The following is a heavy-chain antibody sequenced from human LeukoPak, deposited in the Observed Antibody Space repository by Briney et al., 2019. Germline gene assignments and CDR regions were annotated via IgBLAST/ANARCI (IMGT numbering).Heavy chain of an antibody. V-gene: IGHV1-18*01. CDR3: ARSGFCTSSTCFRESDGLDV. Sequence: ASVKVSCKASGYIFTAYGISWMRQTPGEGPEWMGWISPDNDDTKYAQKLQGRVVLTTDTSTSTAYMELTSLRSGDTAVYYCARSGFCTSSTCFRESDGLDVWGQGTMLTVSS. D-gene: IGHD2-8*01. CDR2: ISPDNDDT. CDR1: GYIFTAYG. J-gene: IGHJ3*01.